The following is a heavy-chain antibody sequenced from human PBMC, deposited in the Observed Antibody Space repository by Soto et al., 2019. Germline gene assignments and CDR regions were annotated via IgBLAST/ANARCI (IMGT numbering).Heavy chain of an antibody. J-gene: IGHJ4*02. CDR3: ARDPRGYCRSTSCSLDY. CDR1: GFTFSSYG. CDR2: IWYDGSNK. Sequence: PGGSLRLSCAASGFTFSSYGMHWVRQAPGKGLEWVAVIWYDGSNKYYADSVKGRFTISRDNSKNTLYLQMNSLRAEDTAVYYCARDPRGYCRSTSCSLDYWGQGTLVTVSS. D-gene: IGHD2-2*01. V-gene: IGHV3-33*01.